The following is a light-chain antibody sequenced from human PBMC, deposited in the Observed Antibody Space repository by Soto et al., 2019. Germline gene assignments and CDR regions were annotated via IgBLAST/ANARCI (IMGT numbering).Light chain of an antibody. CDR3: QQSYSTTWT. V-gene: IGKV1-39*01. J-gene: IGKJ1*01. Sequence: DIQMTQSPSSLSASVGDRVTITCRASHTVGSSLYWYQQKPGKAPKLLIHAASSLQSGVPSRFSGSGSGTDFTLSISSLQPEDFATYYCQQSYSTTWTFGQGTKVDIK. CDR2: AAS. CDR1: HTVGSS.